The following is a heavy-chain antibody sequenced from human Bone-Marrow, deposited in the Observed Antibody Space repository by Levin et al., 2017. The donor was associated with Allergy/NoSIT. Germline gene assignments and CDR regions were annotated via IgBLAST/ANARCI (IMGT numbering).Heavy chain of an antibody. D-gene: IGHD5-18*01. V-gene: IGHV5-51*01. CDR1: GYSFSSYW. J-gene: IGHJ4*02. CDR2: IYPGDSDT. CDR3: ARPGGYTYASDY. Sequence: KVSCKASGYSFSSYWIAWVRQMPGKGLEWMGVIYPGDSDTRYSPSFHGQVTISADKSTSTVYLQWSSLKASDTAMYFCARPGGYTYASDYWGQGTLVTVSS.